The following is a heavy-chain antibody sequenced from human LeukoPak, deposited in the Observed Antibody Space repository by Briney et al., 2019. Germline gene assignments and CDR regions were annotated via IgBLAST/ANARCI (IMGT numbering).Heavy chain of an antibody. Sequence: GGSLRLSCAASGFTFGSYSMNWVRQAPGKGLEWVSSISSSSSYIYYADSVKGRFTISRDNAKNSLYLQMNSLRAEDTAVYYCARVPPEYCSSTSCYVPPDYWGQGTLVTVSS. V-gene: IGHV3-21*01. CDR1: GFTFGSYS. D-gene: IGHD2-2*01. CDR2: ISSSSSYI. CDR3: ARVPPEYCSSTSCYVPPDY. J-gene: IGHJ4*02.